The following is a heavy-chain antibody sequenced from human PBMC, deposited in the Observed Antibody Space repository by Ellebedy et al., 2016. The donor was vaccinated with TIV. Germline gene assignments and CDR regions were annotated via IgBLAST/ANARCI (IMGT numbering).Heavy chain of an antibody. CDR1: GFTFSSYS. CDR3: ARDSGSSGWYSMFDYFDY. CDR2: ISSSSSTI. Sequence: GGSLRLXXAASGFTFSSYSMNWVRQAPGKGLEWVSYISSSSSTIYYADSVKGRFTISRDNAKNSLYLQMNSLRAEDTAVYYCARDSGSSGWYSMFDYFDYWGQGTLVTVSS. J-gene: IGHJ4*02. V-gene: IGHV3-48*04. D-gene: IGHD6-19*01.